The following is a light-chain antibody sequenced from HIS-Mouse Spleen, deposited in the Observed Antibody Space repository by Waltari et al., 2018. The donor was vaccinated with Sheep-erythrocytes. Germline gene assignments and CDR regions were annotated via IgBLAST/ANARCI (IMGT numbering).Light chain of an antibody. CDR2: DVS. V-gene: IGLV2-11*01. CDR1: SSDVGGYNY. J-gene: IGLJ1*01. CDR3: CSYAGSYNHV. Sequence: QSALTQPRSVSGSPGQSVTISCTGTSSDVGGYNYVSWYQQHPGKAPKLMIYDVSRRPSGVPVRFSGSKSGNAASLTIYGLQAEDEADYYCCSYAGSYNHVFATGTKVTVL.